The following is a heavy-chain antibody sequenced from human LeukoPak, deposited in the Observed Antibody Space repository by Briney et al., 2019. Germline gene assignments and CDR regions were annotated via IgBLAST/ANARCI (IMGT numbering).Heavy chain of an antibody. Sequence: SETLSLTCTVSGGSISSSSYYWGWIRQPPGKGLEWIGSIYHSGRTYYNPSLKSRVTISVDTSKNQFSLKLSSVTAADTAVYYCAGHTITMVRGVIITGDWFDPWGQGTLVTVSS. D-gene: IGHD3-10*01. J-gene: IGHJ5*02. CDR2: IYHSGRT. CDR3: AGHTITMVRGVIITGDWFDP. V-gene: IGHV4-39*01. CDR1: GGSISSSSYY.